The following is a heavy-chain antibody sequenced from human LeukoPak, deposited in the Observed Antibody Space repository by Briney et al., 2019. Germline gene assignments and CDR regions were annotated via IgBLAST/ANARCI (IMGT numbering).Heavy chain of an antibody. V-gene: IGHV3-64*02. J-gene: IGHJ3*02. CDR3: ARELGGAKTGGFDI. D-gene: IGHD7-27*01. CDR2: IGSAGAHT. Sequence: PGGSLTLSCAVSGFSFSYHDMRWVRQPPGKGLELVSSIGSAGAHTFYADSVKGRFTISRDNFQSTMYLQMDGLRPEDSAVYYCARELGGAKTGGFDIWGQGTVVTVSS. CDR1: GFSFSYHD.